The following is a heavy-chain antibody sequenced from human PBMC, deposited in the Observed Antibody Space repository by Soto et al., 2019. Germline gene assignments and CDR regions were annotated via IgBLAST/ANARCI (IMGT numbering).Heavy chain of an antibody. D-gene: IGHD2-2*02. J-gene: IGHJ2*01. CDR2: ISNTGTTI. Sequence: RLSCTTSGFTFNDYYMNWFRQAPGKGLEWISYISNTGTTIYYADSVKGRFTISRDTSKNSLFLQMNSLRGEDSALYYCARDHCSSSNCYTGWYFDLWGRGTLVTASS. CDR1: GFTFNDYY. V-gene: IGHV3-11*01. CDR3: ARDHCSSSNCYTGWYFDL.